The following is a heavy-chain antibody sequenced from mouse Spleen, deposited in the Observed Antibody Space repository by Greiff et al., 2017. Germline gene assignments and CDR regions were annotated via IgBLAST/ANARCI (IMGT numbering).Heavy chain of an antibody. CDR2: ISSGSSTI. V-gene: IGHV5-17*01. CDR3: ARTYGDYGDAMDC. D-gene: IGHD2-13*01. J-gene: IGHJ4*01. Sequence: EVHLVESGGGLVKPGGSLKLSCAASGFTFSDYGMHWVRQAPEKGLEWVAYISSGSSTIYYADTVKGRFTISRDNAKNTLFLQMTSLRSEDTAMYYCARTYGDYGDAMDCWGQGTSVTVSS. CDR1: GFTFSDYG.